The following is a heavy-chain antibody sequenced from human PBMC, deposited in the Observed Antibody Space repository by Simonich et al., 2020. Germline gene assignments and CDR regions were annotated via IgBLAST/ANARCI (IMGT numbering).Heavy chain of an antibody. CDR3: ASSKLATIDY. CDR1: GYTFTGNY. D-gene: IGHD5-12*01. J-gene: IGHJ4*02. V-gene: IGHV1-2*02. CDR2: INPNSGGT. Sequence: QVQLVQSGAEVKKPGASVKVSCKASGYTFTGNYMHWVRQAPGQGLEWMGWINPNSGGTNDAQKFQGRGTMTRDTSISTAYMELSRLRSDDTAVYYCASSKLATIDYWGQGTLVTVSS.